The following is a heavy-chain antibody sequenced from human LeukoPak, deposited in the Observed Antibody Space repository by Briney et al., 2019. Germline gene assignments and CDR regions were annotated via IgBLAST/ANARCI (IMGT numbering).Heavy chain of an antibody. J-gene: IGHJ6*03. D-gene: IGHD2-2*01. CDR2: IYYSGST. CDR3: ASVVPAAQNYYYYYYMDV. Sequence: PSETLSLTCTVSGGSISSSSYYWGWIRQPPGKGLEWIGSIYYSGSTYYNPSLKSRVTISVDTSKNQFSLKLSSVTAADTAVYYCASVVPAAQNYYYYYYMDVWGKGTRSPSP. CDR1: GGSISSSSYY. V-gene: IGHV4-39*01.